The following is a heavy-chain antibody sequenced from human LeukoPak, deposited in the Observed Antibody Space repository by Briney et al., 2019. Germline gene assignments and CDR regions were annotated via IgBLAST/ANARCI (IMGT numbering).Heavy chain of an antibody. CDR2: ISSRGSYI. V-gene: IGHV3-21*04. J-gene: IGHJ6*03. D-gene: IGHD1-1*01. Sequence: GRSLRLSCAASGFTFADYAMRWVRQAPGEGLEWVSSISSRGSYIYYADSVKGRFTISRDNAKNSLYMQMNSLRTAEPAVYHGARDRLLEARDYYYYYYMDVWGKGTTVTVSS. CDR3: ARDRLLEARDYYYYYYMDV. CDR1: GFTFADYA.